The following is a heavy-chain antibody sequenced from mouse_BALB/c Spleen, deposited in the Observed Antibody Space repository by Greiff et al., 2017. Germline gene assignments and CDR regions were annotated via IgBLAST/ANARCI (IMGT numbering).Heavy chain of an antibody. Sequence: EVMLVESGGGLVQPGGSRKLSCAASGFTFSSFGMHWVRQAPEKGLEWVAYISSGSSTIYYADTVKGRFTISRDNPKNTLFLQMTSLRSEDTAMYYCATEVRRGYAMDYWGQGTSVTVSA. CDR3: ATEVRRGYAMDY. J-gene: IGHJ4*01. V-gene: IGHV5-17*02. CDR1: GFTFSSFG. D-gene: IGHD2-14*01. CDR2: ISSGSSTI.